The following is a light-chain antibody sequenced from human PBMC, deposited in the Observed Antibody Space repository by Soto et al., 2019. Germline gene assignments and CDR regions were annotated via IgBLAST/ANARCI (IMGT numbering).Light chain of an antibody. CDR2: EVY. CDR3: TSFAGSDKLI. V-gene: IGLV2-8*01. J-gene: IGLJ2*01. Sequence: QSALTQPPSASGSPGQSATISCTGAASDIGAYNFVSWYQQYPGKAPKLMIYEVYKRPSGVPDRFSGSKSGNTASLTVSGLQPEDEADYYWTSFAGSDKLIFGGGTKLTVL. CDR1: ASDIGAYNF.